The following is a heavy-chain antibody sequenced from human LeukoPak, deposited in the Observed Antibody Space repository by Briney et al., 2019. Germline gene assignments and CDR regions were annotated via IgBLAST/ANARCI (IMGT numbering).Heavy chain of an antibody. J-gene: IGHJ4*02. Sequence: GGSLRLSCVASGFTFSSYWMHWVRQPPGKGLLWVSRLSGDGSTTKYADSLKGRFTISRDNAKNTLYLQMNSLRAEDTAVYFCARASTVVPNLLDNWGQGTLVTVSS. D-gene: IGHD4/OR15-4a*01. CDR1: GFTFSSYW. CDR2: LSGDGSTT. V-gene: IGHV3-74*03. CDR3: ARASTVVPNLLDN.